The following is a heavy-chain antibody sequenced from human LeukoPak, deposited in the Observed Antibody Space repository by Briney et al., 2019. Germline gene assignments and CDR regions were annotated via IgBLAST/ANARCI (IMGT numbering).Heavy chain of an antibody. CDR1: GLTFSSYG. Sequence: GRSLRLSCAASGLTFSSYGMHWVRQAPGKGLEWVAFIRYDGSNKYYADSVKGRFTISRDNSKNTLYLQMNSLRAEDTAVYYCAKEVDYGDYYYYGMDVWGQGTTVTVSS. V-gene: IGHV3-30*02. D-gene: IGHD4-17*01. CDR2: IRYDGSNK. CDR3: AKEVDYGDYYYYGMDV. J-gene: IGHJ6*02.